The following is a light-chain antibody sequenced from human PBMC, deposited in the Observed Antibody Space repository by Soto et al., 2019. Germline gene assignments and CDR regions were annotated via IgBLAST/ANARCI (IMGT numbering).Light chain of an antibody. Sequence: DIQMTQSPSTLSASVGDRVTITCRASQTFNSWLAWSPQKPGKAPRLLIYKAPSVESGVPSRFSGSGSGTGFTRTISSLQPDEFATSYCHQYHGVPYPFGPGTK. V-gene: IGKV1-5*03. J-gene: IGKJ2*01. CDR2: KAP. CDR1: QTFNSW. CDR3: HQYHGVPYP.